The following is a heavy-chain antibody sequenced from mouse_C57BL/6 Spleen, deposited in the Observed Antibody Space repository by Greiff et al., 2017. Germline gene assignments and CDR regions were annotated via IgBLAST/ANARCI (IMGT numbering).Heavy chain of an antibody. V-gene: IGHV1-69*01. CDR3: ARGYDY. CDR2: IDPSDSYT. CDR1: GYTFTSYW. J-gene: IGHJ2*01. Sequence: QVQLQQPGAELVMPGASVKLSGKASGYTFTSYWMHWVKQRPGQGLEWIGEIDPSDSYTNYNQKFKGKSTLTVDKSSSTAYMQLSSLTSEDSAVYYCARGYDYWGQGTTLTVSS.